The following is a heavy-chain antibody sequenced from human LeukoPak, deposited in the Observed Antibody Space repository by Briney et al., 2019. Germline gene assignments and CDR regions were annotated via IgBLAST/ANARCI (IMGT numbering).Heavy chain of an antibody. CDR2: VSSYNGDT. Sequence: ASVRVSCKTSGYTFTDYGISWVRQAPGQGLEWMGWVSSYNGDTNYAQKFRGRVTMSTDTSTTTAYMELRSLRFDDTAMYYCVKDWHILTGRNCFDPWGQGTLVTVSS. CDR3: VKDWHILTGRNCFDP. CDR1: GYTFTDYG. D-gene: IGHD3-9*01. V-gene: IGHV1-18*01. J-gene: IGHJ5*02.